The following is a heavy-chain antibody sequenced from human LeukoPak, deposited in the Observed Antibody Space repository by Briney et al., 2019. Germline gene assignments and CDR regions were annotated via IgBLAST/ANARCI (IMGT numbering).Heavy chain of an antibody. D-gene: IGHD6-13*01. CDR2: FDPEDPEDGEA. J-gene: IGHJ4*02. Sequence: ASVKVSCKVSGYTLTELSMHWVRQAPGKGLEWMGGFDPEDPEDGEAIYAQKFQGRVTKTEDTSTDTAYMELSSLRSEDTAVYYCTTGKIYCSSCSDDYWGQGALVTVSS. CDR3: TTGKIYCSSCSDDY. CDR1: GYTLTELS. V-gene: IGHV1-24*01.